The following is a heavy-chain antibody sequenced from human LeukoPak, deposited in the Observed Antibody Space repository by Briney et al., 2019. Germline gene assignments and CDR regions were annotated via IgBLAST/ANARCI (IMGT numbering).Heavy chain of an antibody. D-gene: IGHD2/OR15-2a*01. CDR1: GLAFSTYA. CDR3: ARDLWGANSY. CDR2: ISYDGTNK. Sequence: GRSLRLSCAASGLAFSTYAMHWVRQAPDKGLEWMAVISYDGTNKYYSDSVKGRFTISRDNSKNTLYLQMNSLRAEDTAEYYCARDLWGANSYWGQGSLVTVSS. V-gene: IGHV3-30-3*01. J-gene: IGHJ4*02.